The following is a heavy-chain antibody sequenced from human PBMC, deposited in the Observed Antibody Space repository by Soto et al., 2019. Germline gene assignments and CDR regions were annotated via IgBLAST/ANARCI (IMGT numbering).Heavy chain of an antibody. CDR3: ARDGVGATTFYGYFDY. J-gene: IGHJ4*02. V-gene: IGHV3-33*01. D-gene: IGHD1-26*01. Sequence: QVQLVESGGGVVQPGRSLRLSCAASGFRFSGFGMHWVRQAPGKGLEWVAILRYDGSNKYYADSVKGRFTISRDNSQHTLYLQMDSLRVEDTAVYYCARDGVGATTFYGYFDYWGQGILVTVSS. CDR1: GFRFSGFG. CDR2: LRYDGSNK.